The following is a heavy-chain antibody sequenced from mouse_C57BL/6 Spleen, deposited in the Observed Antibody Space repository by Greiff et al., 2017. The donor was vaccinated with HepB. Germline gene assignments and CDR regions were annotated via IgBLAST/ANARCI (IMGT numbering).Heavy chain of an antibody. CDR3: ARGYYGSSYQYYFDY. CDR1: GYAFSSSW. Sequence: VQLQQSGPELVKPGASVKISCKASGYAFSSSWMNWVKQRPGKGLEWIGRIYPGDGDTNYNGKFKGKATLTADKSSSTAYMQLSSLTSEDSAVYFCARGYYGSSYQYYFDYWGQGTTLTVSS. D-gene: IGHD1-1*01. V-gene: IGHV1-82*01. J-gene: IGHJ2*01. CDR2: IYPGDGDT.